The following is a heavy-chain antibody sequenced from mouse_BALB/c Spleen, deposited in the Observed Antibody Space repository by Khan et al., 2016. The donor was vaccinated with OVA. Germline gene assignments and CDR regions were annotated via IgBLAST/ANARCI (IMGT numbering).Heavy chain of an antibody. J-gene: IGHJ1*01. CDR2: IYPYNGGT. CDR3: ARDYYGRYFDV. CDR1: GYTSTDYN. D-gene: IGHD1-1*01. V-gene: IGHV1S29*02. Sequence: EVQLQQSGPELVKPGASMRISCKASGYTSTDYNMHWVKQSHGKSLEWIGYIYPYNGGTDYNQNFKNKATLTVDNSSSTAYMELRSLTSEDSAVYYCARDYYGRYFDVWGAGTTVTVSS.